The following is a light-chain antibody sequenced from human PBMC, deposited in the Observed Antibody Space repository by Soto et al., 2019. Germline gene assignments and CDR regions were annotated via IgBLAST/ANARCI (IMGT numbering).Light chain of an antibody. CDR3: KQSYSPPWT. CDR1: QSISSW. Sequence: DIQMTQSPSTLSASVGDRVTITCRASQSISSWLAWYQQKPGKAPKLLIYDASSLQSGVPSRFSGSGSGTDFTLTIRSLQPEDFATYYCKQSYSPPWTFGQGTKVDIK. V-gene: IGKV1-39*01. J-gene: IGKJ1*01. CDR2: DAS.